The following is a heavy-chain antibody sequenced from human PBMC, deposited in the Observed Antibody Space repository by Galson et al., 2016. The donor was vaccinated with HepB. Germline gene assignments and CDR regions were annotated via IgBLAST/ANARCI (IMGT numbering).Heavy chain of an antibody. Sequence: SLRLSCAASGFTFSSYSMNWVRQSPGKGLEWVSAISGSSDYLYYADSVGGRFTISRDNTKNSLYLQMKGLRADETALYYCARDLLMGHTRGIFDIWGQGTPVAVSS. CDR3: ARDLLMGHTRGIFDI. V-gene: IGHV3-21*06. CDR1: GFTFSSYS. CDR2: ISGSSDYL. J-gene: IGHJ3*02. D-gene: IGHD2-8*02.